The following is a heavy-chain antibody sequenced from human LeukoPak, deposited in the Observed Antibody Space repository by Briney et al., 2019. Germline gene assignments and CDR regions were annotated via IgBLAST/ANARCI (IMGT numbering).Heavy chain of an antibody. Sequence: GASVKVSCKASGGTFSSYAISWVRQAPGQGLEWMGWINPNSGGTNYAQKFQGRVTMTRDTSISTAYMALSRLRSDDTAVYYCARDLVATIHNYWGQGTLVTVSS. J-gene: IGHJ4*02. CDR2: INPNSGGT. D-gene: IGHD5-12*01. CDR3: ARDLVATIHNY. CDR1: GGTFSSYA. V-gene: IGHV1-2*02.